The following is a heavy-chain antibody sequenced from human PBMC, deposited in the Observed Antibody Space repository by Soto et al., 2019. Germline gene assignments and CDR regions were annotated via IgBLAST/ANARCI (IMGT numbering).Heavy chain of an antibody. CDR1: GFTFTSSA. J-gene: IGHJ3*02. V-gene: IGHV1-58*02. D-gene: IGHD4-17*01. Sequence: SVKVSCKASGFTFTSSAMQWVRQARGQRLEWIGWIVVGSGNTNYAQKFQERVTITRDMSTSTAYMELSSLRSEDTAEYYCAADLYGDGAFDIWGQGTMVTVSS. CDR2: IVVGSGNT. CDR3: AADLYGDGAFDI.